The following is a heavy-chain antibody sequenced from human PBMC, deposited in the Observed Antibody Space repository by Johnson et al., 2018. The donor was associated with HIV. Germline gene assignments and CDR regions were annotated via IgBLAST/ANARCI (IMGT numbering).Heavy chain of an antibody. V-gene: IGHV3-11*04. D-gene: IGHD3-10*01. Sequence: QMLLVESGGGLVQPGGSLRLSCAASGFTFSDYFMSWIRQAPGKGLEWLSYISSSGSTIYYADSVKGRFTISRDNAKNSLYLQMNSLRAEDTAVYYCAREGILWFGELFLGMGIWGQGTMVIVSS. CDR3: AREGILWFGELFLGMGI. CDR1: GFTFSDYF. J-gene: IGHJ3*02. CDR2: ISSSGSTI.